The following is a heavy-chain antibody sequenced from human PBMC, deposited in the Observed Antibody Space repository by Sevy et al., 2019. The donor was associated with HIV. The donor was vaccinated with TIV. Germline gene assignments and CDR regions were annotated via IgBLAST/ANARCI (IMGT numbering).Heavy chain of an antibody. CDR3: AKSVGSLYCSGGSCYSPAGYYYYGMDV. V-gene: IGHV3-30*18. Sequence: GGSLRLSCAASGFTFSSYGMHWVRQAPGKGLEWVAVISYDGSNKYYADSVKGRFTISRDNSKNRLYLQMNSLRAEDTAVYYCAKSVGSLYCSGGSCYSPAGYYYYGMDVWGQGTTVTVSS. D-gene: IGHD2-15*01. CDR2: ISYDGSNK. J-gene: IGHJ6*02. CDR1: GFTFSSYG.